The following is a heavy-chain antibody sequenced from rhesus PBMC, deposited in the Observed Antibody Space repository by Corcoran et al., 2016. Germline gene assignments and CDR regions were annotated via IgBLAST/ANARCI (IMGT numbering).Heavy chain of an antibody. Sequence: QVQLQASGPGLVKPSQTLSLTCAISGDSVSSNRAPWNWIRPSPSTGLEWLGRTYYMSKWYNDYAQSVQNRITFNPDTSKNQFSLQLNAVTPEDMAVYYCARVVVGAQYHFDYWGQGVLVTVSS. CDR2: TYYMSKWYN. J-gene: IGHJ4*01. V-gene: IGHV6-1*01. D-gene: IGHD1-44*02. CDR1: GDSVSSNRAP. CDR3: ARVVVGAQYHFDY.